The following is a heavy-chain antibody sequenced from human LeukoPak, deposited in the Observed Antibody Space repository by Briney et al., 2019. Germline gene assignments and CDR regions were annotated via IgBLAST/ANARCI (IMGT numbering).Heavy chain of an antibody. CDR3: AKAGNSDYPYYSDY. V-gene: IGHV3-30*18. D-gene: IGHD4-11*01. Sequence: GGSLRLSCAASGFTFSSYGMHWVRQAPGKGLEWVAVISYGGSNKYYADSVKGRFTISRDNSKNTLYLQMNSLRAEDTAVYYCAKAGNSDYPYYSDYWGQGTLVTVSS. CDR2: ISYGGSNK. CDR1: GFTFSSYG. J-gene: IGHJ4*02.